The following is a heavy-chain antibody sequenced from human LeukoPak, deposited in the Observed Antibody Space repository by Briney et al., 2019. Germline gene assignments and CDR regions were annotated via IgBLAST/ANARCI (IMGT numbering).Heavy chain of an antibody. Sequence: GGSLRLSCAASGFTFSSYAMSWVRQAPGKGLEWVSAISGSGGSTYYADSVKGRFTISRDNSKNTLHLQMNSLRAEDTAVYYCAKDNYDILTGYRSRIVWGQGTLVTVSS. J-gene: IGHJ4*02. D-gene: IGHD3-9*01. V-gene: IGHV3-23*01. CDR1: GFTFSSYA. CDR3: AKDNYDILTGYRSRIV. CDR2: ISGSGGST.